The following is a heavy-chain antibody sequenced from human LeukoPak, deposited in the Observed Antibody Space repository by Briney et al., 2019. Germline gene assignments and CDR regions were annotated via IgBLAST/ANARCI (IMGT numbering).Heavy chain of an antibody. CDR2: ISSSSSYI. D-gene: IGHD3-22*01. CDR1: GFTFSSYS. J-gene: IGHJ4*02. CDR3: ARGAPKTYYYDSSGYTDDY. V-gene: IGHV3-21*01. Sequence: GGSLRLSCAASGFTFSSYSMNWVRQAPGKGLEWVSSISSSSSYIYYADSVKGRFTISRDNAKNSLYLQMNILRAEDTAVYYCARGAPKTYYYDSSGYTDDYWGQGTLVTVSS.